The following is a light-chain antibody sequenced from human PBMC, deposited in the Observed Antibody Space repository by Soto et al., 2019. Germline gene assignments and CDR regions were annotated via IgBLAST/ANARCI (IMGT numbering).Light chain of an antibody. CDR1: SSNVGVNF. Sequence: QSVLTQPPSASGTPGQRVTISCSGSSSNVGVNFVYWYQHLPGTAPKLLIYRNDQRPSGVPDRFSGSKSGTSSSLAISGLRYEDEADYYCAAWDVSLRGRVLGTGTKVTVL. CDR2: RND. J-gene: IGLJ1*01. CDR3: AAWDVSLRGRV. V-gene: IGLV1-47*01.